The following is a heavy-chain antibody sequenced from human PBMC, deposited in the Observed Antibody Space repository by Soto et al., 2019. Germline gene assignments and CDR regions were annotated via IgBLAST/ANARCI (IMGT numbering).Heavy chain of an antibody. CDR3: AREGVYTAMVSRQDYYYYMDV. Sequence: ASVKVSCKASGYTFTSYGISWVRQAPGQGLEWMGWISAYNGNTNYAQKLQGRVTMTTDTSTSTAYMELRSLRSDDTAVYYCAREGVYTAMVSRQDYYYYMDVWGKGTTVTVSS. CDR2: ISAYNGNT. CDR1: GYTFTSYG. V-gene: IGHV1-18*01. D-gene: IGHD5-18*01. J-gene: IGHJ6*03.